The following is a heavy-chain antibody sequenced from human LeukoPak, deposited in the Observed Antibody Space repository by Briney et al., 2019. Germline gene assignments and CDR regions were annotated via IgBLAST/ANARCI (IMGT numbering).Heavy chain of an antibody. CDR1: GFTFTHAW. D-gene: IGHD3-10*01. J-gene: IGHJ4*02. CDR2: IKSKADGETT. CDR3: TTDLGITMIRGVIVS. Sequence: GGSLRLSCAASGFTFTHAWMTWVRQAPGKGLEWVGRIKSKADGETTDYAAPVKGRFFMSRDDSKATLFLQMNYLETEDTAVYYCTTDLGITMIRGVIVSWGQGTLVTVSS. V-gene: IGHV3-15*01.